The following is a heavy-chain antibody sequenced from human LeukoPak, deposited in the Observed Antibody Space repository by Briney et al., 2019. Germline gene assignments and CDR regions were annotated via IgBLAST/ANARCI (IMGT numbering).Heavy chain of an antibody. CDR2: MNPNSGNT. Sequence: ASVKVSCKASGYTFTSYDINWVRQATGQGLEWMGWMNPNSGNTGYAQKFQGRVTITRNTSISTAYMELRSLRSDDTAVYYCARHRITMVRGVPSFDYWGQGTLVTVSS. V-gene: IGHV1-8*03. D-gene: IGHD3-10*01. CDR1: GYTFTSYD. J-gene: IGHJ4*02. CDR3: ARHRITMVRGVPSFDY.